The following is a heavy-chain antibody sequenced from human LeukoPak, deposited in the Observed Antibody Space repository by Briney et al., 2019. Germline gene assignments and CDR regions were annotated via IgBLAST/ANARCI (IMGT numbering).Heavy chain of an antibody. V-gene: IGHV1-58*01. CDR2: IVVGSGNT. J-gene: IGHJ5*02. CDR1: GFTFTSSA. CDR3: AAEGPLGAIFGVVQNWFDP. Sequence: GASVKVSCKASGFTFTSSAVQWVRQARGQRLEWIGWIVVGSGNTNYAQKFQERVTITRDMSTSTAYMELSSLRSEDTAVYYCAAEGPLGAIFGVVQNWFDPWGQGTLVTVSS. D-gene: IGHD3-3*01.